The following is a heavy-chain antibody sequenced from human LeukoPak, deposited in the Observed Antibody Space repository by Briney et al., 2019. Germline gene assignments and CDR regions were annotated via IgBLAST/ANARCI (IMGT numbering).Heavy chain of an antibody. CDR1: GGTFSSYA. J-gene: IGHJ6*02. V-gene: IGHV1-69*04. CDR2: IIPILGIA. CDR3: ARVDSGYDYYYYGMDV. D-gene: IGHD5-12*01. Sequence: SVKVSCKASGGTFSSYAISWVRQAPGQGLEWMGRIIPILGIANYAQKFQGRVTTTADKSTSTAYMELSSLRSEDTAVYYCARVDSGYDYYYYGMDVWGQGTTVTVSS.